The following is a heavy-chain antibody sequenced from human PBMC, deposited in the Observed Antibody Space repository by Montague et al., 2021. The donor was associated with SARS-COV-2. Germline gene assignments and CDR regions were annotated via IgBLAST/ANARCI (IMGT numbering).Heavy chain of an antibody. CDR1: CGSISSSSYY. CDR3: ARDLNEYSSSGGFDY. J-gene: IGHJ4*02. Sequence: SETLSLTCTVSCGSISSSSYYWGWIRQPPGKGLEWIGSIYYSGSTYYNPSLKSRVTISVDTSKNQFSLKLSSVTAADTAVYYCARDLNEYSSSGGFDYWGQGTLVTVSS. CDR2: IYYSGST. V-gene: IGHV4-39*07. D-gene: IGHD6-6*01.